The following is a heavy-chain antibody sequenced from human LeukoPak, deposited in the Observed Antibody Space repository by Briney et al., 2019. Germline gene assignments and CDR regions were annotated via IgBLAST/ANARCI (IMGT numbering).Heavy chain of an antibody. CDR2: IYYSGNT. V-gene: IGHV4-39*07. Sequence: SETLSLTCTVSGGSISSSSNYWGWIRQPPGKGLEWIGSIYYSGNTYDDPSLKSRVTISVDRSKNQFSLKLSSVTAADTAVYYCARVGRYPNWYLDLWGRGTLVTVSS. CDR1: GGSISSSSNY. CDR3: ARVGRYPNWYLDL. D-gene: IGHD1-26*01. J-gene: IGHJ2*01.